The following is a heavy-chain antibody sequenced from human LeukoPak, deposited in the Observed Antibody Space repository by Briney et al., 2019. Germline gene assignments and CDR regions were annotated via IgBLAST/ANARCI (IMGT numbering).Heavy chain of an antibody. D-gene: IGHD3-10*01. CDR2: IFGSIDNT. CDR3: ARGSGGIRGRFPDYFDP. Sequence: PVGSLRLSCAASGVTFSSYTMTWVRQAPGMGLEWVSPIFGSIDNTYYADSVKARFTISRDISKNTLYLQMNSLRAEDTAVYYCARGSGGIRGRFPDYFDPWGQGTLVTVSS. CDR1: GVTFSSYT. J-gene: IGHJ5*02. V-gene: IGHV3-23*01.